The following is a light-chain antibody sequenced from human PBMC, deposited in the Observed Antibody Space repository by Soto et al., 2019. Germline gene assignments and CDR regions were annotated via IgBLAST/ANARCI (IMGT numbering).Light chain of an antibody. J-gene: IGKJ2*01. CDR3: QQDNNWPYT. V-gene: IGKV3-15*01. Sequence: EIVMTQSPVTLSVSPGERATLSCRASQSVNSHLAWYQQKPGQAPRLLIYGASTRATGIPARFSGSGSGTDFTLTISSLQSEDLAVYFCQQDNNWPYTFGQGTKLESK. CDR2: GAS. CDR1: QSVNSH.